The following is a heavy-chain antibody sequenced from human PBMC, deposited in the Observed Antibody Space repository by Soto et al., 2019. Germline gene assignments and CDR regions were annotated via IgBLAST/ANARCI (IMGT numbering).Heavy chain of an antibody. V-gene: IGHV1-2*02. D-gene: IGHD6-13*01. CDR2: INPNSGGT. Sequence: QVQLVQSGAEVKKPGASVKVSCKASGYTFTGYYMHWVRQAPGQGLEWMGWINPNSGGTNYAQKFQGRVTMTRDTSISTAYMELSRLRSDDTAVYYCALSSWSMEAAAGFRDDFDIWGQGTMVTVSS. CDR1: GYTFTGYY. J-gene: IGHJ3*02. CDR3: ALSSWSMEAAAGFRDDFDI.